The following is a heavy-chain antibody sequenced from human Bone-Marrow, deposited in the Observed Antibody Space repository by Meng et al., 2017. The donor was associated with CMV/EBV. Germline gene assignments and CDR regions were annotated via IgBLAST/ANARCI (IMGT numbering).Heavy chain of an antibody. CDR1: GFPFRNVA. J-gene: IGHJ4*02. CDR3: ARVGYSSGWYDLLDY. V-gene: IGHV3-30*04. D-gene: IGHD6-19*01. Sequence: SGFPFRNVAMQCVRQAPGKGLEWVALISWDGSDKYYADSVRGRFTISRDNSKNTLFLQMNSLRIEDTAVYYCARVGYSSGWYDLLDYWGQGTLVTVSS. CDR2: ISWDGSDK.